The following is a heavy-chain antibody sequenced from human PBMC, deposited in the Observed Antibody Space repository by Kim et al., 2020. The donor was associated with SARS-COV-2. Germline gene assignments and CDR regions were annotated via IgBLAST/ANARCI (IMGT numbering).Heavy chain of an antibody. D-gene: IGHD6-13*01. CDR3: ASIAAATHHC. CDR1: GFTFSSYA. V-gene: IGHV3-30*04. CDR2: ISYDGSNK. Sequence: GGSLRLSCAASGFTFSSYAMHWVRQAPGKGLEWVAVISYDGSNKYYADSVKGRFTISRDNSKNTLYLQMNSLRAEDTAVYYCASIAAATHHCWGQGTLVTVSS. J-gene: IGHJ4*02.